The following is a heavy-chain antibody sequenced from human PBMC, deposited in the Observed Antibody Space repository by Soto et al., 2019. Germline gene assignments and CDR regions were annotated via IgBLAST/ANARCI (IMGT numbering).Heavy chain of an antibody. D-gene: IGHD3-3*01. J-gene: IGHJ4*02. CDR2: ISANSGRA. CDR1: GYTFSKYD. V-gene: IGHV1-18*01. Sequence: QVQLVQSGTEVKTPGASVKVSCKTSGYTFSKYDISWVRQAPGQGLEWMGLISANSGRANYAQKFQGRDTMTTDTSTSTAYMELGGLRSDDTAVYYCVRQYFDFWTDFPDFNYWGQGTLVTVSS. CDR3: VRQYFDFWTDFPDFNY.